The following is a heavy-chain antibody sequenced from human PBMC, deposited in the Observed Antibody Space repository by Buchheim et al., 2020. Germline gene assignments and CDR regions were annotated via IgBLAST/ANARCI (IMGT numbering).Heavy chain of an antibody. J-gene: IGHJ5*02. CDR3: AKDSIDWSGYYGPEVGWFDP. CDR2: ISGSGGST. D-gene: IGHD3-3*01. Sequence: EVQLLESGGGLVQPGGSLRLSCAASGFTFSSYAMSWVRQAPGKGLEWVSAISGSGGSTYYADSVKGRFTISRDNSKNTLYLQMNSLRAEDTAVYYCAKDSIDWSGYYGPEVGWFDPWGQGTL. CDR1: GFTFSSYA. V-gene: IGHV3-23*01.